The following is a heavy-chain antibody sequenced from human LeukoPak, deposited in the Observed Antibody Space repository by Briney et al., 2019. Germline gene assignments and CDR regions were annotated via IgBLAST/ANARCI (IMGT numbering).Heavy chain of an antibody. Sequence: PSETLSLTCTVSGGSISSSSYYWGWIRQPPGKGLEWIGSIYYSGSTYYNPSLKSRVTISVDTSKNQFSLKLSSVTAADTAVYYCAGGIAAAVGGWFDPWGQGTLVTVSS. CDR2: IYYSGST. J-gene: IGHJ5*02. V-gene: IGHV4-39*07. D-gene: IGHD6-13*01. CDR3: AGGIAAAVGGWFDP. CDR1: GGSISSSSYY.